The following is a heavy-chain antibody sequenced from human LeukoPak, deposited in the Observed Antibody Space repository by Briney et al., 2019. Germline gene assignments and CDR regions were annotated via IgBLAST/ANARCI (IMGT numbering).Heavy chain of an antibody. V-gene: IGHV1-2*02. D-gene: IGHD1-26*01. CDR2: INPNSGGT. Sequence: ASVKVSCKASGYTFTGYYMHWVRQAPGQGLEWMGWINPNSGGTNYAQKFQGRVTMTRNTSISTAYMELSRLRSEDMAVYYCARGLSWAAFDIWGQGTMVTVSS. CDR1: GYTFTGYY. CDR3: ARGLSWAAFDI. J-gene: IGHJ3*02.